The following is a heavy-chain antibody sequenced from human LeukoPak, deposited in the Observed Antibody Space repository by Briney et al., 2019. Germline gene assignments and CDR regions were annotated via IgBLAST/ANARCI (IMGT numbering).Heavy chain of an antibody. J-gene: IGHJ6*03. CDR3: AKDGLGGSYYYYYMDV. CDR1: GFTFSSYG. D-gene: IGHD3-16*01. CDR2: IRYDGNNK. V-gene: IGHV3-30*02. Sequence: GGSLRLSCAASGFTFSSYGMHWVRQAPGKGLEWVAFIRYDGNNKYYADSVKGRFTISRDNSKNTLYLQMNSLRAEDTAVYYCAKDGLGGSYYYYYMDVWGKGTTVTVSS.